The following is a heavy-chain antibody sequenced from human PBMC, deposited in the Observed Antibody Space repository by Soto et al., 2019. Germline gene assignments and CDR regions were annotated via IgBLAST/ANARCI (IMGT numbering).Heavy chain of an antibody. Sequence: QLQLQESGPGLVKPSETLSLTCTVSGGSISSSSYYWGWIRQPPGKGLEWIGSIYYSGSTYYNPSLKSRVTTSVDTSKNQFSLKLSSVTAADTAVYYCARGEYSSSWHGYYFDYWGQGTLVTVSS. CDR1: GGSISSSSYY. CDR3: ARGEYSSSWHGYYFDY. J-gene: IGHJ4*02. V-gene: IGHV4-39*01. D-gene: IGHD6-13*01. CDR2: IYYSGST.